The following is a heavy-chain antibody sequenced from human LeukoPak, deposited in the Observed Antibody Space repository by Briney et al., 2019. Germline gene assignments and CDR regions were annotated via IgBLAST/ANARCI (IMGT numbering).Heavy chain of an antibody. D-gene: IGHD3-16*01. CDR2: ISHSGST. J-gene: IGHJ4*02. V-gene: IGHV4-34*01. CDR3: ARRSWGVITSYYFDY. CDR1: GGSFSGYY. Sequence: PSETLSLTCAVYGGSFSGYYWSWIRQPPGKGLEWIGEISHSGSTNYNPSLKSRVTISVDMSENQFSLRLSSVTAADTAVYYCARRSWGVITSYYFDYWGQGTLVSVSS.